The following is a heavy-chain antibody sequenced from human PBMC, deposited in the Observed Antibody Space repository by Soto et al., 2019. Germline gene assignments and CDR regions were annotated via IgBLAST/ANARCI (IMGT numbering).Heavy chain of an antibody. D-gene: IGHD6-6*01. V-gene: IGHV4-59*13. CDR2: INKRGSP. CDR3: ARGETWHLVDY. J-gene: IGHJ4*02. Sequence: QVQLQESGPALVKPSGTLSLTCSVSDDSISENYWSWIRQPPGERLEWIGYINKRGSPTYNPSLKSRATLSVDTSKMQFSLSLRSVTAADTAVYYCARGETWHLVDYWGRGTLVTVSS. CDR1: DDSISENY.